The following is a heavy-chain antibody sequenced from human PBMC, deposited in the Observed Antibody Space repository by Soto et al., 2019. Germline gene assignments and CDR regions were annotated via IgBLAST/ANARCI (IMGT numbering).Heavy chain of an antibody. Sequence: EVQLVESGGGLVKPGGSLRLSRAASGFTFSSYSMNWVRQAPGKGLEWVSSISSSSSYIYYADSVKGRFTISRDNAKNSLYLQMNSLRAEDTAVYYCARGDWNPSILGMDVWGQGTTVTVSS. V-gene: IGHV3-21*01. CDR2: ISSSSSYI. CDR1: GFTFSSYS. J-gene: IGHJ6*02. CDR3: ARGDWNPSILGMDV. D-gene: IGHD1-1*01.